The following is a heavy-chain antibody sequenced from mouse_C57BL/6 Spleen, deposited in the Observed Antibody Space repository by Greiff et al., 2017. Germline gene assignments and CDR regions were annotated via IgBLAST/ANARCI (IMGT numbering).Heavy chain of an antibody. V-gene: IGHV1-82*01. Sequence: QVQLQQSGPELVKPGASVKISCKASGYAFSSSWMNWVKQRPGKGLEWIGRIYPGDGDTNYNGKFKGKATLTADKSSSTAYMQLSSLTSEDSAVYFCAREVYDYDAWFAYWGQGTLVTVSA. CDR1: GYAFSSSW. CDR2: IYPGDGDT. D-gene: IGHD2-4*01. J-gene: IGHJ3*01. CDR3: AREVYDYDAWFAY.